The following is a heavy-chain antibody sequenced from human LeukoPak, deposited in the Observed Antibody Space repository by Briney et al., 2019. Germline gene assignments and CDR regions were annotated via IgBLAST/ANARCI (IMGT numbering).Heavy chain of an antibody. CDR2: INYSGST. D-gene: IGHD3-10*01. CDR1: GDSISTYY. V-gene: IGHV4-59*08. Sequence: SETLSLICTVSGDSISTYYRTWIRQSPGKGLEWIGYINYSGSTNYNPSLKSRVTISVDTSKNQFSLKLSSVTAADTAVYYCARSAPEFFDYWGQGTLVTVSS. J-gene: IGHJ4*02. CDR3: ARSAPEFFDY.